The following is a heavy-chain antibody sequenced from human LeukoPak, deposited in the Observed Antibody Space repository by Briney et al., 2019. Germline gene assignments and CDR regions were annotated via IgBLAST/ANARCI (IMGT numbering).Heavy chain of an antibody. CDR3: VGGAVSYDSGCCANWYLDL. J-gene: IGHJ2*01. Sequence: GASLRLSSAASEAPCGCYSIKWVRQAPGKGQEWVSSITSSNYIYYADSVKGRFTISRDNTKNSLYLHMNSLRAEDTAVYYCVGGAVSYDSGCCANWYLDLWGRGTLVTVSS. CDR2: ITSSNYI. V-gene: IGHV3-21*01. CDR1: EAPCGCYS. D-gene: IGHD6-19*01.